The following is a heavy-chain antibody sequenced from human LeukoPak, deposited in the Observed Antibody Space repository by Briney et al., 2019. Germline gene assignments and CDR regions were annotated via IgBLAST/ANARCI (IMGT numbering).Heavy chain of an antibody. CDR3: ARGRQLGIDY. Sequence: PGGSLRLSCAASGFTFSNAWMSWVRQAPGKGLEWVSAISGSGGSTYYADSVKGRFTISRDNSKNTLYLQMNSLRAEDTAVYYCARGRQLGIDYWGQGTLVTVSS. D-gene: IGHD7-27*01. V-gene: IGHV3-23*01. CDR1: GFTFSNAW. J-gene: IGHJ4*02. CDR2: ISGSGGST.